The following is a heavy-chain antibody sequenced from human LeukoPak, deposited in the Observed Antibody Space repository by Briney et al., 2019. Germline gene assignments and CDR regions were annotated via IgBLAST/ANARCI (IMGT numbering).Heavy chain of an antibody. J-gene: IGHJ4*02. CDR1: GGSVSSTSAA. Sequence: SQTLSLTCAISGGSVSSTSAAWNWIRQSPSRGLEWLGRTYYRSKWYNDYAVSVKSRITINPDTSKNQFSLQLNSVTPEDTAVYYCAKGRYSSGWYSDWGQGTLVTVSS. V-gene: IGHV6-1*01. D-gene: IGHD6-19*01. CDR2: TYYRSKWYN. CDR3: AKGRYSSGWYSD.